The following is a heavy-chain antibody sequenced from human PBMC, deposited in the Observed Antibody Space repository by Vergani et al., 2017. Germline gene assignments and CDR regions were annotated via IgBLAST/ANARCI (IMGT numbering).Heavy chain of an antibody. D-gene: IGHD3-10*01. Sequence: QVQLVESGVGLVKPGGSLRLSCTASGFFFSDYYMSWLRQAPGKGLEWISYIASSDTTVYYGDSVKGRFTISRDNAKNSLYLEMNSLRAEDTAVYYCARDYLXFSGSGSPYYFDHWGQGTQVTVSS. CDR1: GFFFSDYY. CDR2: IASSDTTV. J-gene: IGHJ4*02. V-gene: IGHV3-11*04. CDR3: ARDYLXFSGSGSPYYFDH.